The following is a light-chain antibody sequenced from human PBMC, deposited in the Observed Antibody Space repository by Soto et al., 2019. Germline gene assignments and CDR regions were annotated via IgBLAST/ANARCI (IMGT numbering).Light chain of an antibody. V-gene: IGLV2-14*01. J-gene: IGLJ1*01. CDR2: DVS. Sequence: QSALTQPASVSGSPGQSITISCTGTSSDVGGHNSVSWYRQDPGKAPKLMIYDVSNRPSGVSDRFSGSKSGNTASLTISGLQIEYEADYYCSSFTSSVTYVFGTGTQLTVL. CDR1: SSDVGGHNS. CDR3: SSFTSSVTYV.